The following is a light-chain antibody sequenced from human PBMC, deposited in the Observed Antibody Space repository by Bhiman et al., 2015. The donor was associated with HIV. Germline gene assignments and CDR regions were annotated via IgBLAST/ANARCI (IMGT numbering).Light chain of an antibody. J-gene: IGLJ3*02. Sequence: QSALTQPRSVSGSPGQSVAISCTGNTSDDYVSWYQQHPGKAPKLMIYDVTKRPSGVPDRFSGSRSGTSASLAITGLQPGDEATYFCAVWDDSVNGPAWVFGGGTTLTVL. CDR3: AVWDDSVNGPAWV. CDR2: DVT. CDR1: TSDDY. V-gene: IGLV2-11*01.